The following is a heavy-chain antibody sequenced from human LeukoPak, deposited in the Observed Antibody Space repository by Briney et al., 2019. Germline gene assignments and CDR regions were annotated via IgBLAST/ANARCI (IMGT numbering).Heavy chain of an antibody. CDR1: GYTFTSYY. J-gene: IGHJ4*02. CDR2: INPSGGST. CDR3: ARAFFSSGYLDY. Sequence: APVKVSCKGSGYTFTSYYMHWVRQAPGQGLEWMGIINPSGGSTSYAQKFQGRVTMTRDMSTSTVYMELSSLRSEDTAVYYCARAFFSSGYLDYWGQGTLVTVSS. D-gene: IGHD3-22*01. V-gene: IGHV1-46*01.